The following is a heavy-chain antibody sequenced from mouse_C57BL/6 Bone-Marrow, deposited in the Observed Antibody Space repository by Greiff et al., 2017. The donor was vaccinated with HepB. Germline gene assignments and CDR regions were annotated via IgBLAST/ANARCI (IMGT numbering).Heavy chain of an antibody. V-gene: IGHV1-64*01. Sequence: QVQLQQPGAELVKPGASVKLSCKASGYTFTSYWMHWVKQRPGQGLEWIGMIHPNSGSTNYNEKFTSKATLTVDKSSSTAYMQISSLTSEDSAVYYCARPPSYYYGSSSYAMDYWGQGTSVTVSS. D-gene: IGHD1-1*01. CDR1: GYTFTSYW. CDR3: ARPPSYYYGSSSYAMDY. CDR2: IHPNSGST. J-gene: IGHJ4*01.